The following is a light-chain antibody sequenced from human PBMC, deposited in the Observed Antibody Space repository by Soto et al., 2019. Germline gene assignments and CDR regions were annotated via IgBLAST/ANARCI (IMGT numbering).Light chain of an antibody. CDR2: TTS. J-gene: IGKJ3*01. CDR1: QSVSKS. V-gene: IGKV3-11*01. CDR3: QQGSNWHIFT. Sequence: EIVLTQSPATLSLSPGERSTLSCRASQSVSKSLAWYQQKPGQAPRLLIYTTSNRATGIPARFSGSGSRTDFTLTISSLEPEDFAVYYCQQGSNWHIFTFGPGTKVDIK.